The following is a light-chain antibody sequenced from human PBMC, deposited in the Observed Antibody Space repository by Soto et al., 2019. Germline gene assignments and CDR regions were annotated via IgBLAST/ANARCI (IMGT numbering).Light chain of an antibody. Sequence: EIVMTHPPAPMSVSPGETATLSCMASQSVRSNLAWYQQKPGQAPRLLIYGASTRATDIPARFSGSGSGTDFTLTISSLEPEDFAVYYCQQRSNWLITFGQGRRLEIK. V-gene: IGKV3-11*01. J-gene: IGKJ5*01. CDR3: QQRSNWLIT. CDR1: QSVRSN. CDR2: GAS.